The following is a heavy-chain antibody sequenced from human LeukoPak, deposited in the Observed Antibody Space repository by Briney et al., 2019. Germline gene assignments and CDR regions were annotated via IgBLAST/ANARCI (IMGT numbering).Heavy chain of an antibody. CDR3: ARGLGPGRNYCGIDV. D-gene: IGHD2-15*01. CDR2: VIHILGIA. V-gene: IGHV1-69*04. J-gene: IGHJ6*02. Sequence: PVKVSCKASRGTFSSYAITCGRQSPGQEREWLGRVIHILGIANHAQKYKGRVTITADKSTSTAYMELSRLRSEDTAVYYCARGLGPGRNYCGIDVWGQGTTVTVSS. CDR1: RGTFSSYA.